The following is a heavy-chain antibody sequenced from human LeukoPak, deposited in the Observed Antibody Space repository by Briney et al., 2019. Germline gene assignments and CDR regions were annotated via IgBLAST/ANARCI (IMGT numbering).Heavy chain of an antibody. CDR2: MNPNSGNT. V-gene: IGHV1-8*01. D-gene: IGHD2-2*02. CDR3: ARGRSPAGIQGNWFDP. Sequence: ASVKVSCKASGYTFTSYDINWVRQATGQGLEWMGWMNPNSGNTGYAQKFQGRVTMTRNTSISTAHMELSSLRSEDTAVYYCARGRSPAGIQGNWFDPWGQGTLVTVSS. CDR1: GYTFTSYD. J-gene: IGHJ5*02.